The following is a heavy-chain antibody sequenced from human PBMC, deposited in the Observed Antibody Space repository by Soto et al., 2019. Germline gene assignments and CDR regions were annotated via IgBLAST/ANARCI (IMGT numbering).Heavy chain of an antibody. V-gene: IGHV3-48*02. CDR2: ISSSSSTI. J-gene: IGHJ4*02. D-gene: IGHD3-3*01. CDR3: AGSSPSGYYYFSAPFDY. CDR1: GFTFSSYS. Sequence: GGSLRLSCAASGFTFSSYSMNWVRQAPGKGLEWVSYISSSSSTIYYADSVKGRFTISRDNAKNSLYLQMNSLRDEDTAVYYCAGSSPSGYYYFSAPFDYWGQGTLVTVSS.